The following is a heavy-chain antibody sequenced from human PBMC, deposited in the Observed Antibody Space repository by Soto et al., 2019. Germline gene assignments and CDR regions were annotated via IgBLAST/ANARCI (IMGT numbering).Heavy chain of an antibody. CDR2: IYSGGST. V-gene: IGHV4-61*01. D-gene: IGHD2-2*02. Sequence: QVQLQESGPRLVKPSETVSLTCTVSGGSVSSDTHYWSWIRLPPGKRLEWIGFIYSGGSTNYNPSLKSRVTMSVVTSKNQFSLKMRSGSVADTAVSHCARFVRSCSGTTCYTRADVWGQGTTVAVSS. CDR1: GGSVSSDTHY. CDR3: ARFVRSCSGTTCYTRADV. J-gene: IGHJ6*02.